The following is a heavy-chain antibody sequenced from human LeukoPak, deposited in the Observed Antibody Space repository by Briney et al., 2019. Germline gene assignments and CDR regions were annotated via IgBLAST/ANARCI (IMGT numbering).Heavy chain of an antibody. CDR1: GYTSTGYY. J-gene: IGHJ4*02. CDR2: INPNSGGT. V-gene: IGHV1-2*02. Sequence: ASVKVSCKASGYTSTGYYMHWVRQAPGQGLEWMGWINPNSGGTNYAQKFQGRVTMTRDTSISTAYMELSRLRSDDTAVYYCARVVSRGAPYFDYWGQGTLVTVSS. D-gene: IGHD2-2*01. CDR3: ARVVSRGAPYFDY.